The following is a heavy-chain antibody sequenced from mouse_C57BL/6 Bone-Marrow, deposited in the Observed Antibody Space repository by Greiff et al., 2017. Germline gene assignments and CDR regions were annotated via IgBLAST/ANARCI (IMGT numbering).Heavy chain of an antibody. V-gene: IGHV1-80*01. CDR1: GYAFSSYW. CDR2: IYPGDGDT. J-gene: IGHJ1*03. CDR3: ARDSYYGSSYGYFDV. D-gene: IGHD1-1*01. Sequence: VQLQQSGAELVKPGASVKISCKASGYAFSSYWMNWVKQRPGKGLEWIGQIYPGDGDTNYNGKFKGKATLTADKSSSTAYMQLSSLTSEDSAVYFGARDSYYGSSYGYFDVWGTGTTVTVAS.